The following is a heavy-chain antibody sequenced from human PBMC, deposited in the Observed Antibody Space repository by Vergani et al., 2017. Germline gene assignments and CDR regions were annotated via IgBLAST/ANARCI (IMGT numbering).Heavy chain of an antibody. CDR3: AKARGGFERWLNFPFHY. J-gene: IGHJ4*02. CDR1: GFTFDDYA. D-gene: IGHD6-19*01. CDR2: ISWNSGSI. V-gene: IGHV3-9*01. Sequence: EVQLVESGGGLVQPGRSLRLSCAASGFTFDDYAMHWVRQAPGKGLEWVSGISWNSGSIGYADSVKGRFTISRDNAKNSLYLQMNSLRAEDTALYYCAKARGGFERWLNFPFHYWGQGTLVTVSS.